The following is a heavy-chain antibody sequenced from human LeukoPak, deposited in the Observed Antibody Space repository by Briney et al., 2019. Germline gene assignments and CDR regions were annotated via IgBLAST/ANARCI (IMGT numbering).Heavy chain of an antibody. CDR3: TSLKAFSSGWTWFDP. V-gene: IGHV4-4*07. CDR1: RDSINSYH. D-gene: IGHD6-19*01. CDR2: IHASGST. J-gene: IGHJ5*02. Sequence: PETLSLTCTVSRDSINSYHLSSIRQPAGKELEWIGRIHASGSTNHNPSLKSRVTLSSDTSKNQFSLNLSSVTAADTAVYYCTSLKAFSSGWTWFDPWGEGTVVTVS.